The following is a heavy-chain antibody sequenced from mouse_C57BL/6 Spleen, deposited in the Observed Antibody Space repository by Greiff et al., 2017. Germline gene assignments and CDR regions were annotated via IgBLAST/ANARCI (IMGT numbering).Heavy chain of an antibody. CDR2: INPSNGGT. J-gene: IGHJ2*01. D-gene: IGHD1-1*01. CDR1: GYTFTSYW. CDR3: ASLITTVVARGGFDY. V-gene: IGHV1-53*01. Sequence: QVQLQQPGTELVKPGASVKLSCKASGYTFTSYWMHWVKQRPGQGLEWIGKINPSNGGTNYNEKFKSKATLTVDKSSSTAYMQLSSLTSEDSAVYYFASLITTVVARGGFDYWGQGTTLTVSS.